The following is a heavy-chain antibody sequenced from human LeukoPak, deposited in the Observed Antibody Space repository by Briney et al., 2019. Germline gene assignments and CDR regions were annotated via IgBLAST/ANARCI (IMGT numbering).Heavy chain of an antibody. V-gene: IGHV3-74*01. Sequence: GGSLRLSCAASGFTFSSNWMHWVRQAPGKGLVWVSRINEDGSTTTYADSVKGRSTIFRDNAKNTLYLQMNSLRAEDTAVYYCVRDLGGRSGHWGQGTLVTVSS. CDR3: VRDLGGRSGH. J-gene: IGHJ4*02. CDR2: INEDGSTT. D-gene: IGHD1-26*01. CDR1: GFTFSSNW.